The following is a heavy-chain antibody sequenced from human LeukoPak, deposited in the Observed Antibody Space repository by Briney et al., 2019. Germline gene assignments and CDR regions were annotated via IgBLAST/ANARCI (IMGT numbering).Heavy chain of an antibody. CDR1: GFTFSSYG. D-gene: IGHD1-26*01. Sequence: GGSLRLSCAASGFTFSSYGMHWVRQAPGKGLEWVAFIRYDGSNKYYADSVKGRFTISRDNAKNSLYLQMNSLRAEDTAVYYCARDPFGIVADYYFDYWGQGTLVTVSS. V-gene: IGHV3-30*02. CDR2: IRYDGSNK. CDR3: ARDPFGIVADYYFDY. J-gene: IGHJ4*02.